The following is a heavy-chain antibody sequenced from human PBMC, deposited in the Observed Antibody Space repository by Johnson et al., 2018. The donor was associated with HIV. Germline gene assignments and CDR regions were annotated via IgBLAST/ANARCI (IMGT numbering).Heavy chain of an antibody. J-gene: IGHJ3*02. CDR3: ARDRPPGATLSDAFDI. Sequence: VQLVESGGGLIQPGGSLRLSCAASGFTVSSNYMSWVRQAPGKGLEWVSVIYSGGSTYYADSVTGRFTISRDNSKNTLYLQMNSLRAEDTAVYYCARDRPPGATLSDAFDIWGQGTMVTVSS. CDR2: IYSGGST. V-gene: IGHV3-53*01. CDR1: GFTVSSNY. D-gene: IGHD1-26*01.